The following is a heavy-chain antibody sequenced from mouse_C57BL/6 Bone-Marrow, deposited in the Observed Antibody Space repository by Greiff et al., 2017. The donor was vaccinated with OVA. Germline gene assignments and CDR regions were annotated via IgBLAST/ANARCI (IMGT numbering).Heavy chain of an antibody. CDR3: ARDDGSSLGY. Sequence: EVQGVESGGGLVKPGGSLKLSCAASGFTFSSYAMSWVRQTPGKRLEWVATISDGGSYTYYPDNVKGRFTISRDNAKNNLYLQMSHLKSEDTAMYYCARDDGSSLGYWGQGTTLTVSS. CDR2: ISDGGSYT. J-gene: IGHJ2*01. V-gene: IGHV5-4*01. CDR1: GFTFSSYA. D-gene: IGHD1-1*01.